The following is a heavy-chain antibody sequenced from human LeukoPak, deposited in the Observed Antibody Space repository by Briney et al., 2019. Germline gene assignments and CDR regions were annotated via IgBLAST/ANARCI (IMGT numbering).Heavy chain of an antibody. D-gene: IGHD5-24*01. Sequence: ASVKVSCKASGYTFTSYYMHWVRQAPGEGGEWMGLINPSGGSTMYAQKLQGRVTMTRDTSTSTVYMELSSLRSEDTAVYYCARDVNERWLQFGLGYWGQGTLVTVSS. CDR3: ARDVNERWLQFGLGY. CDR2: INPSGGST. CDR1: GYTFTSYY. V-gene: IGHV1-46*04. J-gene: IGHJ4*02.